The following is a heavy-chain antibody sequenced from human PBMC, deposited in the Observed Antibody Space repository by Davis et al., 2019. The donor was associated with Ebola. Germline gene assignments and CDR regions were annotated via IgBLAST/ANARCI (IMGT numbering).Heavy chain of an antibody. J-gene: IGHJ5*02. D-gene: IGHD5-18*01. Sequence: SCKASGGTFSSYAMHWVRQAPGKGLEWVANIKQDGSEKYYVDSVKGRFTISRDNAKNSLYLQMNSLRAEDTAVYYCARILQVVRGYSPLGQGTLVTVSS. CDR2: IKQDGSEK. CDR3: ARILQVVRGYSP. CDR1: GGTFSSYA. V-gene: IGHV3-7*01.